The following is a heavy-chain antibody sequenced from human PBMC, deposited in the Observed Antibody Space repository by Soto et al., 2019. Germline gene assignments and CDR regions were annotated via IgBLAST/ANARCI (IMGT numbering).Heavy chain of an antibody. J-gene: IGHJ3*02. D-gene: IGHD6-19*01. CDR2: ISWNSGSI. Sequence: EVQLVESGGGLVQPGRSLRLSCAASGFTFDDYAMHLVRQAPGKGLEWVSGISWNSGSIGYADSVKGRFTNSRDNAKNSLYLQMNSLRAEDTALYYCAKALEQWLVRGAFDIWGQGTMVTVSS. V-gene: IGHV3-9*01. CDR1: GFTFDDYA. CDR3: AKALEQWLVRGAFDI.